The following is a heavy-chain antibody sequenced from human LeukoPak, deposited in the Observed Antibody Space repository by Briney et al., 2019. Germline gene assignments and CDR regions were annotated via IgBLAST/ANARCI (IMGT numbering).Heavy chain of an antibody. Sequence: GGSLTLSCQASGFTFYMYAMSWVRQAPGKGLEWVASMCGTAGCTFYPDSVKGRFTISRDNSKNVLYLRMNSLTAEDTAIYYCAKDRPNFHENSGHYYRRDGDSWGQGTLGAVSS. V-gene: IGHV3-23*01. D-gene: IGHD3-22*01. CDR2: MCGTAGCT. J-gene: IGHJ5*01. CDR3: AKDRPNFHENSGHYYRRDGDS. CDR1: GFTFYMYA.